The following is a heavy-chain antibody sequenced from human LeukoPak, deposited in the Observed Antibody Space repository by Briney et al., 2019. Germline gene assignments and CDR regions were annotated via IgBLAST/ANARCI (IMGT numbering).Heavy chain of an antibody. CDR3: AREEDGSGSYVDHKTSDY. D-gene: IGHD3-10*01. Sequence: SETLSLTCTVSGGSITSYYWSWIRQSAGKGLEWIGRIYSRGSTNYNPSLKSRVTMSVDTSKNQFSLKLSSVTAADTAVYYCAREEDGSGSYVDHKTSDYWGQGIPVTVSS. V-gene: IGHV4-4*07. CDR2: IYSRGST. CDR1: GGSITSYY. J-gene: IGHJ4*02.